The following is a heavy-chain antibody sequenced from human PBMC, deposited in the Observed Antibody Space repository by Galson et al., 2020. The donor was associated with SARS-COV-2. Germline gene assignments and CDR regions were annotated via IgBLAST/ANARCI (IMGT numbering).Heavy chain of an antibody. V-gene: IGHV3-9*01. CDR3: VRDARGDYYGLDV. CDR2: LTWNSADI. Sequence: GGSLRLSCEASGFIFGDYAMHWVRQRPGKGLEWVSGLTWNSADIGYADSVKGRFTISRDNAKNSLYLQLNSLRPEDTALYYCVRDARGDYYGLDVWGQGTTVTVSS. CDR1: GFIFGDYA. J-gene: IGHJ6*02. D-gene: IGHD3-10*01.